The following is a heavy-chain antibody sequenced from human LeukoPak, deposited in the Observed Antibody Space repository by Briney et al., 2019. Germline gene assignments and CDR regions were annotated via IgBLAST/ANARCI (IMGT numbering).Heavy chain of an antibody. J-gene: IGHJ2*01. V-gene: IGHV7-4-1*02. D-gene: IGHD6-19*01. Sequence: EASVKVSCKASGYTFTSYAMNWVRQAPGQGLEWIGWINTNTGNPTYAQGFTGRFVFSLDTSVSTAYLQISSLKAEDTAVYYCARGGSSGITGYFDLWGRGTLVTVSS. CDR2: INTNTGNP. CDR3: ARGGSSGITGYFDL. CDR1: GYTFTSYA.